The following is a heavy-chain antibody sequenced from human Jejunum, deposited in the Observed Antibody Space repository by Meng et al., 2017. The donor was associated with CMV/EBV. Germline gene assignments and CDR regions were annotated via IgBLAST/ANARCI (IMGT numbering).Heavy chain of an antibody. J-gene: IGHJ4*02. CDR1: GFAFDNYA. Sequence: GFAFDNYAMSWVRQAPGKGLEWVSVISANSGTIFYADSVKGRFTISRDSSDNTLYLEMRSLRAEDTAFYYCATRDSSGGFLFPYFDYWGQGALVTVSS. CDR3: ATRDSSGGFLFPYFDY. CDR2: ISANSGTI. D-gene: IGHD3-3*01. V-gene: IGHV3-23*01.